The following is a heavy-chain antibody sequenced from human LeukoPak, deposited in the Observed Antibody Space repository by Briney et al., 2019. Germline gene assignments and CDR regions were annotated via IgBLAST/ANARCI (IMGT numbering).Heavy chain of an antibody. J-gene: IGHJ4*02. V-gene: IGHV4-38-2*02. CDR3: ARAGGYYFDY. CDR1: GYSISSAYY. CDR2: IYHSGTT. Sequence: PSETLSLTCTVSGYSISSAYYWVWIRQPPGKGLEWIGTIYHSGTTYYNPSLKSRVAISVDTSKNQFSLKLSSVTAADTAVYYCARAGGYYFDYWGQGTLVTVSS. D-gene: IGHD1-14*01.